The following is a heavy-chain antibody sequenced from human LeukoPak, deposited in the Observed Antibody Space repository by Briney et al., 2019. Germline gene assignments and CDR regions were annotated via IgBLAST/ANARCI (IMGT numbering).Heavy chain of an antibody. CDR1: GFTLSSFV. CDR3: ARESGGDLGEAFDI. CDR2: ISDGGESS. D-gene: IGHD1-26*01. J-gene: IGHJ3*02. Sequence: GGSLRLSCAASGFTLSSFVMGWVRQAPGKGLEWVSGISDGGESSYYADSVKGRFSISRDNAKNSLYLQLNSLRAEDTAVYYCARESGGDLGEAFDIWGQGTMVTVSS. V-gene: IGHV3-23*01.